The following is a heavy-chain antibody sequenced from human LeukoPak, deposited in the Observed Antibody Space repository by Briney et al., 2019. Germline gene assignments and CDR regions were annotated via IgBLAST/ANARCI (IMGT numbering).Heavy chain of an antibody. V-gene: IGHV3-7*01. Sequence: GGSLRLSCAASGFTFSSYWMTWVRQAPGKGLEWVANIKYDGSEKDYMDSVKGRFTISRDNAKNSLYLQMNSLRAEDTAVYYCERDIEAAGLFLDYWGQGTLVTVSS. CDR3: ERDIEAAGLFLDY. D-gene: IGHD6-13*01. CDR2: IKYDGSEK. J-gene: IGHJ4*02. CDR1: GFTFSSYW.